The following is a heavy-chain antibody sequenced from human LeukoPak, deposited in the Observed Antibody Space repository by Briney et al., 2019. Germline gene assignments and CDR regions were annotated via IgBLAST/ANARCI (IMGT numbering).Heavy chain of an antibody. CDR1: GFTFSSYS. Sequence: PGGSLRLSCAVSGFTFSSYSMNWVRQAPGKGLEWVSSISSSSSYIYYADSVKGRFTISRDNAKNSLYLQMNSLRAEDTAVYHCARAPAGQWLPSSWFDPWGQGTLVTVSS. CDR3: ARAPAGQWLPSSWFDP. J-gene: IGHJ5*02. CDR2: ISSSSSYI. V-gene: IGHV3-21*01. D-gene: IGHD6-19*01.